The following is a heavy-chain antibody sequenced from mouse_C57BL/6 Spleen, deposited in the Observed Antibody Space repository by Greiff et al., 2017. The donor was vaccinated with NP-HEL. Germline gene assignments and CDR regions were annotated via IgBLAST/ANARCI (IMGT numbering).Heavy chain of an antibody. CDR2: IYPGSGNT. V-gene: IGHV1-66*01. D-gene: IGHD3-2*02. J-gene: IGHJ3*01. CDR1: GYSFTSYY. CDR3: ARADSSGSAWFAY. Sequence: QVQLQQSGPELVKPGASVKISCKASGYSFTSYYIHWVKQRPGQGLEWIGWIYPGSGNTKYNEKFKGKATLTADTSSSTAYMQLSSLTSEDSAVYYCARADSSGSAWFAYWGQGTLVTVSA.